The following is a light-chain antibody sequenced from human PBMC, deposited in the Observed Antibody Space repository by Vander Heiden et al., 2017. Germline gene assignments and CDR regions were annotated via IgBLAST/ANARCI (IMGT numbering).Light chain of an antibody. CDR2: TND. CDR3: AAWDDSLNGWV. Sequence: QAILSQPPSVSGIPGQRVTISCSGTRSNIGNNAISWYQHLPGQAPKLLIYTNDHRPSGVSARFSGSKSGTSASLAISGLQSDDEADFYCAAWDDSLNGWVFGRGTKLTVL. CDR1: RSNIGNNA. J-gene: IGLJ3*02. V-gene: IGLV1-44*01.